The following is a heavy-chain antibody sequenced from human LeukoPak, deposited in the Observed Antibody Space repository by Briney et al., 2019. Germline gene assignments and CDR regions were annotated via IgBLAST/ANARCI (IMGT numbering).Heavy chain of an antibody. J-gene: IGHJ5*02. CDR2: ISWNSGSI. V-gene: IGHV3-9*01. CDR1: GFTFDDYA. Sequence: PGGSLRLSCAASGFTFDDYAMHWVRQAPGKGLEWVSGISWNSGSIGYADSVKGRFTISRDNAKNSLYLQMNSLRAEDTALYYCAKDFGVFLPPTISWGQGTLVTVSS. D-gene: IGHD3-3*01. CDR3: AKDFGVFLPPTIS.